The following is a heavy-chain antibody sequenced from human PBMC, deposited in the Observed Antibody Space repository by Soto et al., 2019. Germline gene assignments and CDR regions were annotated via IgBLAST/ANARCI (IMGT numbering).Heavy chain of an antibody. CDR2: IIPIFGTA. Sequence: QVQLVQSGAEVKKPGSSVKVSCKASGGTFSSYAISWVRQAPVQGLEWMGGIIPIFGTANYAQKFQGRVTITADESTRKADMELSSLRSEDTAVYYCARGRGSGWRSYFDYWGQGTLVTVSS. D-gene: IGHD6-19*01. V-gene: IGHV1-69*01. CDR3: ARGRGSGWRSYFDY. J-gene: IGHJ4*02. CDR1: GGTFSSYA.